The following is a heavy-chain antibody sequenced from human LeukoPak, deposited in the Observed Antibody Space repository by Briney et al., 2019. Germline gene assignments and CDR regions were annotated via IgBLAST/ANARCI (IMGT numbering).Heavy chain of an antibody. CDR2: ISAYNGNT. CDR1: GYTFTSYG. V-gene: IGHV1-18*01. Sequence: GASVKVSCKASGYTFTSYGISWVRQAPGQGLGWMGWISAYNGNTNYAQKLQGRVTMTTDTSTSTAYMELRSLRSDDTAVYYCARDSVPYSSGWYVDDYWGQGTLVTVSS. CDR3: ARDSVPYSSGWYVDDY. D-gene: IGHD6-19*01. J-gene: IGHJ4*02.